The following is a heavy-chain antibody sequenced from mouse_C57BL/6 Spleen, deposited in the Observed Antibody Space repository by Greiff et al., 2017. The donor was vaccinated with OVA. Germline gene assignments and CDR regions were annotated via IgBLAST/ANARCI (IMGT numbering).Heavy chain of an antibody. CDR2: IDPSDSYT. J-gene: IGHJ4*01. V-gene: IGHV1-69*01. CDR3: ARTMRYYAMDY. Sequence: VQLQQSGAELVMPGASVKLSCKASGYTFTSYWMHWVKQRPGQGLEWIGEIDPSDSYTNYNQKFKGKSTLTVDKSSSTAYMQLSSLTSEDSAVYYCARTMRYYAMDYWGQGTSVTVSS. CDR1: GYTFTSYW.